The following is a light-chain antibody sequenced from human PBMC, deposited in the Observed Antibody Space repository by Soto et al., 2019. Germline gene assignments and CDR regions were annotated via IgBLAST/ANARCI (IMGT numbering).Light chain of an antibody. CDR1: QGISNF. J-gene: IGKJ3*01. CDR3: QQYNSPPFT. Sequence: DIQMTQSPSSLSASVGDRVTITCRASQGISNFLAWYQQKPGKVPKLLISAASTLQSGVTSRCSGSGSGTDFTLTISSLQPEDFATYYCQQYNSPPFTFGPGTNVAIK. CDR2: AAS. V-gene: IGKV1-27*01.